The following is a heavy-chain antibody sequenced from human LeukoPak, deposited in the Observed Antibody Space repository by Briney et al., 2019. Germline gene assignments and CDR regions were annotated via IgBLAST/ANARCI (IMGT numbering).Heavy chain of an antibody. Sequence: SETLSLTCTVSGVSISIYYWSWIRQPPGKGLEWIGYIYNSESTYYNPSLKSRVTISVDTSKNQFSLKLSSVTAADTAVYYCARGPIAAAGTRPAKNYYMDVWGKGTTVTVSS. J-gene: IGHJ6*03. CDR3: ARGPIAAAGTRPAKNYYMDV. D-gene: IGHD6-13*01. V-gene: IGHV4-59*12. CDR2: IYNSEST. CDR1: GVSISIYY.